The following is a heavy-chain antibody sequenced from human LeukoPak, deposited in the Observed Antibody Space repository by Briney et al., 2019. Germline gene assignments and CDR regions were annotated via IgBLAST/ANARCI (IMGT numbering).Heavy chain of an antibody. J-gene: IGHJ3*02. Sequence: SETLSLTCTVSGGSISSYYWSWIRQPPGKGLEWIAYIYYSGSTDYNPSLKSRVTISLDTSKSQFSLKLSSVTAADTAVYYCARHDPIVGTPDAFDIWGQGTMVTVSS. CDR3: ARHDPIVGTPDAFDI. D-gene: IGHD1-26*01. CDR2: IYYSGST. V-gene: IGHV4-59*08. CDR1: GGSISSYY.